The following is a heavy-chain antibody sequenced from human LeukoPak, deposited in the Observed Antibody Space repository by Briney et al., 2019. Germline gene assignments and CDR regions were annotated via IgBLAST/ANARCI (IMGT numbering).Heavy chain of an antibody. J-gene: IGHJ4*02. CDR2: INSDGSST. V-gene: IGHV3-74*01. D-gene: IGHD6-13*01. Sequence: PGGSLRLSCAASGFTFSSYWMHWVRQAPGKGLVWVSRINSDGSSTSYADSVKGRFTISRDNAKNTLYLQMNSLRAEDTAVYYCAKASSSSWRYYFDYWAREPWSPSPQ. CDR1: GFTFSSYW. CDR3: AKASSSSWRYYFDY.